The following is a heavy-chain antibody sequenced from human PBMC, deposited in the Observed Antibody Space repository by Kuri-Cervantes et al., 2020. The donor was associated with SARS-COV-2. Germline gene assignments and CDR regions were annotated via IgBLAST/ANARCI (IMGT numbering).Heavy chain of an antibody. J-gene: IGHJ5*02. V-gene: IGHV4-39*01. CDR2: IYYSRST. D-gene: IGHD1-26*01. CDR3: ARRGGSYYFWFDP. Sequence: SETLSLTCTVSGGSISSSSYYWGWIRQPPGKGLEWIGSIYYSRSTYYNPSLKSRVTISVDTSKNPFSLKLSSVTAADTAVYYCARRGGSYYFWFDPWGQGTLVTVSS. CDR1: GGSISSSSYY.